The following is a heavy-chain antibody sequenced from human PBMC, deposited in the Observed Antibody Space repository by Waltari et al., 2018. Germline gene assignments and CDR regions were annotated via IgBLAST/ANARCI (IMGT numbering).Heavy chain of an antibody. CDR2: IKQDGSEK. D-gene: IGHD1-26*01. CDR3: ARVGGSYFYYYGMDV. J-gene: IGHJ6*02. Sequence: EVQLVESGGGLVQPGGSLRLSCAASGFTFSSYWMSWVRQAPGKGLEWVANIKQDGSEKYYVDSVKGRFPISRDNAKNSLYLQMNSLRAEDTAVYYCARVGGSYFYYYGMDVWGQGTTVTVSS. CDR1: GFTFSSYW. V-gene: IGHV3-7*01.